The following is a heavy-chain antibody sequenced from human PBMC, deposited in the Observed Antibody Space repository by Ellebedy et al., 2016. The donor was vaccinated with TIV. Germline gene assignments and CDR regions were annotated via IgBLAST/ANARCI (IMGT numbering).Heavy chain of an antibody. CDR3: ARGWFGVFMGLDY. V-gene: IGHV3-7*03. CDR1: GFMFSTYS. J-gene: IGHJ4*02. CDR2: IKHDGTEK. D-gene: IGHD3-10*01. Sequence: GESLKISCAASGFMFSTYSMSWVRQAPGRGLEWVANIKHDGTEKNYVDSVKGRFTISRDNAHNSLYLQMSSLRAEDKAVYYCARGWFGVFMGLDYWGQGALVTVSS.